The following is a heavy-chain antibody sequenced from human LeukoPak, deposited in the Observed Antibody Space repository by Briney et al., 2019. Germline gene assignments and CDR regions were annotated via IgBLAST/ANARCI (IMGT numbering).Heavy chain of an antibody. CDR3: ARDYSYSSSAAPHT. CDR1: GFTFSSYS. D-gene: IGHD6-6*01. J-gene: IGHJ4*02. Sequence: GGSLRLSCAASGFTFSSYSMNWVRQAPGKGLEWVSSISRSSSYIYYVDSVKGRFTISRDNAQISLYLQMNSLRAEDTAVYYCARDYSYSSSAAPHTWGQGTLVTVSS. CDR2: ISRSSSYI. V-gene: IGHV3-21*01.